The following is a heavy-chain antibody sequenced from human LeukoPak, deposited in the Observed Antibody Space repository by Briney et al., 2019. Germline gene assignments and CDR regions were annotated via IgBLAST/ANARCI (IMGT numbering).Heavy chain of an antibody. Sequence: SETLSLTCTVSGGSISSYYWSWTRQPAGKGLEWIGRIYTSGSTNYNPSLKSRVTMSVDTSKNQFSLKLSSVTAADTAVHYCARDKDSSSWYFDYWGQGTLVTVSS. CDR3: ARDKDSSSWYFDY. D-gene: IGHD6-13*01. V-gene: IGHV4-4*07. CDR2: IYTSGST. CDR1: GGSISSYY. J-gene: IGHJ4*02.